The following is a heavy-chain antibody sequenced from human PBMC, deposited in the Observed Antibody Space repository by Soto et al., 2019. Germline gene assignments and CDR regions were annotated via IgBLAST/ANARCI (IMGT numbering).Heavy chain of an antibody. D-gene: IGHD3-10*01. CDR2: IYHSGST. Sequence: SETLSLTCAVSGGSMSSGGHFWSWIRQPPGKGLEWIGYIYHSGSTYYNPSLKSRVTISVDRSKNQFSLKLSSVTAADTAVYYCARGLGPWGQGTLVTVSS. V-gene: IGHV4-30-2*01. CDR3: ARGLGP. J-gene: IGHJ5*02. CDR1: GGSMSSGGHF.